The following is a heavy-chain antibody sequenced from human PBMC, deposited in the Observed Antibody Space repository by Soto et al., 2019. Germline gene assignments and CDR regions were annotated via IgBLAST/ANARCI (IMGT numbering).Heavy chain of an antibody. D-gene: IGHD1-1*01. Sequence: PGGSLRLSCAASGFTFSAYSMNWVRQAPGKGLEWVSYISGSGSPTHYADSVKGRFTVSRDNAKNSLSLQMNSLRAEDTAVYYCVQGSYFDYWGQGALVTVSS. V-gene: IGHV3-48*01. CDR1: GFTFSAYS. CDR3: VQGSYFDY. CDR2: ISGSGSPT. J-gene: IGHJ4*02.